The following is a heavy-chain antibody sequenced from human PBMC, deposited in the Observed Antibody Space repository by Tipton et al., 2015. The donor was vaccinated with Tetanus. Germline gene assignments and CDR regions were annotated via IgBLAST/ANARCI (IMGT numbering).Heavy chain of an antibody. V-gene: IGHV4-39*07. Sequence: TLSLTCTVSGGSISSSSYYWSWIRQPPGKGLEWIGESNHSGSTNYSPSLKSRVTISVDTSKNLFSLKLSSVAAADTAVYYCARGRRIQLWNDAFDIWGQGTMVTVSS. CDR3: ARGRRIQLWNDAFDI. J-gene: IGHJ3*02. D-gene: IGHD5-18*01. CDR2: SNHSGST. CDR1: GGSISSSSYY.